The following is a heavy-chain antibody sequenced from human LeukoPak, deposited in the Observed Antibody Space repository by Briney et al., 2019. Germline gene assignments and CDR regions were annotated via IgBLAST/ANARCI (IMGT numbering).Heavy chain of an antibody. V-gene: IGHV4-30-2*01. CDR3: AKVKGSSGWYDALYYYYGMDV. J-gene: IGHJ6*02. D-gene: IGHD6-19*01. CDR2: IYDSGST. CDR1: GGSLISGGYS. Sequence: SQTLSLTCTVSGGSLISGGYSWSWIRQPPGRGLEWIGYIYDSGSTYYNPSLKGRVTISVDRSKNQFSLKLSSVTAADTAVYYCAKVKGSSGWYDALYYYYGMDVWGQGTTVTVSS.